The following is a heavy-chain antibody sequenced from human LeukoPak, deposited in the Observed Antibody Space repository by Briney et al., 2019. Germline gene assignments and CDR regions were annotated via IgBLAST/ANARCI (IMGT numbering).Heavy chain of an antibody. J-gene: IGHJ3*02. D-gene: IGHD3-10*01. V-gene: IGHV4-59*01. CDR3: ARDAPMVRGVKGAFDI. Sequence: PSETLSLTCTVSGGSISSYYWSWIRQPPGKGLEWIGYIYYSGSTNYNPPLKSRVTISVDTSKNQFSLKLSSVTAADTAVYYCARDAPMVRGVKGAFDIWGQGTMVTVSS. CDR2: IYYSGST. CDR1: GGSISSYY.